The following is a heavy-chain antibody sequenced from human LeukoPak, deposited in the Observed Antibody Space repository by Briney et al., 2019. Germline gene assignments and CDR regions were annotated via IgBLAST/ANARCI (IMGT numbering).Heavy chain of an antibody. Sequence: AGSLRLSCAASGFTLSSYDMHWVRQVTGKGLEWVSAIGVAGDTYYPGSVKGRFIITRENAKNSLYLQMNSLRVEDTAVYYCARDRHGMAVWGQGTTVVVSS. CDR2: IGVAGDT. V-gene: IGHV3-13*01. CDR3: ARDRHGMAV. J-gene: IGHJ6*02. CDR1: GFTLSSYD.